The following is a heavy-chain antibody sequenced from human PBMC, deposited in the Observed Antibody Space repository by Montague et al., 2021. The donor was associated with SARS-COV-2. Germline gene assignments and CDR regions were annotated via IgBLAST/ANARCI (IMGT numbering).Heavy chain of an antibody. J-gene: IGHJ4*02. CDR2: ISYDGSNK. CDR1: GFTFNNYA. CDR3: VRASLIKARIAVAGTTGY. D-gene: IGHD6-19*01. Sequence: SLRLSCAASGFTFNNYAMHWVRQAPGKGLEWVAIISYDGSNKYYADSVKGRFAISRDNSKNTLYLQMNSLRAEDTAVYYCVRASLIKARIAVAGTTGYWGQGTRVTISS. V-gene: IGHV3-30*09.